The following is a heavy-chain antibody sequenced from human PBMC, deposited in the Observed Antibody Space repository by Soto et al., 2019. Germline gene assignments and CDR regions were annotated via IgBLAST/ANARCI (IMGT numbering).Heavy chain of an antibody. D-gene: IGHD2-15*01. Sequence: PSETLSLTCTVSGGSISSYYWSWIRQPPGKGLEWIGYIYYSGSTYYNPSLKSRVTISVDTSKNQFSLKLSSVTAADTAVYYCARPYCSGGSCYYFDYWGQGTLVTVSS. CDR1: GGSISSYY. CDR3: ARPYCSGGSCYYFDY. CDR2: IYYSGST. J-gene: IGHJ4*02. V-gene: IGHV4-59*04.